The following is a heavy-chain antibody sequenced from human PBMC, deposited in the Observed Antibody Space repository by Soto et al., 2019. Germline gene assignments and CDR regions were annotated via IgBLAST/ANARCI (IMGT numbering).Heavy chain of an antibody. CDR3: TRRGDSSSWYSGNYGMDV. J-gene: IGHJ6*02. CDR2: IRSKANSYAT. CDR1: GFTFSGSA. V-gene: IGHV3-73*01. Sequence: GGSLRLSCAASGFTFSGSAMHWVRQASGKGLEWVGRIRSKANSYATAYAASVKGKFTISRDDSKNTAYLQMNSLKTEDTAVYHCTRRGDSSSWYSGNYGMDVWGQGTTVTVSS. D-gene: IGHD6-13*01.